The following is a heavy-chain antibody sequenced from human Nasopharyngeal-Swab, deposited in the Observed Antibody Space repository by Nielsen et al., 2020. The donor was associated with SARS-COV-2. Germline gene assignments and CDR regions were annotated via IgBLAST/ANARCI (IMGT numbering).Heavy chain of an antibody. Sequence: GESLKISCAASGFTFSSYSMNWVRQAPGKGLEWVSSISSSSSYIYYADSVKGRFTISRDNAKNSLYLQMNSLRAEDTAVYYCARDDRYSYGSGALEGWGQGTLVTASS. CDR2: ISSSSSYI. D-gene: IGHD5-18*01. V-gene: IGHV3-21*01. CDR3: ARDDRYSYGSGALEG. CDR1: GFTFSSYS. J-gene: IGHJ4*02.